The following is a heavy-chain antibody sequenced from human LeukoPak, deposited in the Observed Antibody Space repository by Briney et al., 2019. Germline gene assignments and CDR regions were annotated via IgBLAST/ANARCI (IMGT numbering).Heavy chain of an antibody. CDR3: ARDLVLSGFDY. J-gene: IGHJ4*02. Sequence: GGSLRLSCAASGFTSGSYSLNWVRQAPGKGQKWVSSISSTSNYIFYADSVKGRFTISRDNAKNSLYLQMNSLRAEDSAVYYCARDLVLSGFDYWGQGTLVTVSS. D-gene: IGHD2-8*01. CDR1: GFTSGSYS. V-gene: IGHV3-21*01. CDR2: ISSTSNYI.